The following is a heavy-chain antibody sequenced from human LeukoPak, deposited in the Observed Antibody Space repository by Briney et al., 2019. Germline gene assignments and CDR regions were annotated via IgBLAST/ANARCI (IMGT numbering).Heavy chain of an antibody. CDR2: INHSGST. Sequence: SETLSLTCAVYGGSFSGYYWSGMRESPGKGLEWIGEINHSGSTNYNPSLKSRVTISVDTSKNQFSLKLSSVTAADTAVYYCARVPGYSRSRGAFDIWGQGTMVTVSS. CDR1: GGSFSGYY. J-gene: IGHJ3*02. CDR3: ARVPGYSRSRGAFDI. V-gene: IGHV4-34*01. D-gene: IGHD6-13*01.